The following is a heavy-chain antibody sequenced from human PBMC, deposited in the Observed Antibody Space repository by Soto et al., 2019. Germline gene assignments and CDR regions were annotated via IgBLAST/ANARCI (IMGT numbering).Heavy chain of an antibody. D-gene: IGHD4-17*01. CDR2: SIPIFGTA. V-gene: IGHV1-69*06. CDR3: ASRVRTTTVTTSRGGGVYYYYGMDV. J-gene: IGHJ6*02. CDR1: GGTFSSYA. Sequence: QVQLVQSGAEVKKPGSSVKVSCKASGGTFSSYAISWVRQAPGQGLEWMGGSIPIFGTANYAQKFQGRVTITADKPTSTAYMELSSLRSEDTAVDYCASRVRTTTVTTSRGGGVYYYYGMDVWGQGTTVTVSS.